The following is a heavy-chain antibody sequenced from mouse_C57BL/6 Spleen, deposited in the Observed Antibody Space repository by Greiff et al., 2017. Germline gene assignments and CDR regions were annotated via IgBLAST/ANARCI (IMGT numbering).Heavy chain of an antibody. D-gene: IGHD2-1*01. J-gene: IGHJ4*01. CDR2: ILPGSGST. CDR3: AKWGIYYGNYEDAMDY. V-gene: IGHV1-9*01. Sequence: QVQLKQSGAELMKPGASVKLSCKATGYTFTGYWIEWVKQRPGHGLEWIGEILPGSGSTNYNEKFKGKATFTADTSSNPAYMQLSSLTTEDSASYYCAKWGIYYGNYEDAMDYWGQGTSVTVSS. CDR1: GYTFTGYW.